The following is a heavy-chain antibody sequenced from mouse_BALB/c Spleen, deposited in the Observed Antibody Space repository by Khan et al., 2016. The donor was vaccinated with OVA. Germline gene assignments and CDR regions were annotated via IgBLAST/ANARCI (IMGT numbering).Heavy chain of an antibody. CDR2: MIYSGNT. D-gene: IGHD2-14*01. V-gene: IGHV3-8*02. CDR1: GDSITSGY. CDR3: ARSTYRYAFAY. Sequence: EVQLQESGPSLVKPSQTLSLTCSVTGDSITSGYWSWIRKFPGNKLEYMGYMIYSGNTYYNPSLKSRISITRLTSKTQYYLQLNSVTTEDTATCYCARSTYRYAFAYGGQGTLVTVSA. J-gene: IGHJ3*01.